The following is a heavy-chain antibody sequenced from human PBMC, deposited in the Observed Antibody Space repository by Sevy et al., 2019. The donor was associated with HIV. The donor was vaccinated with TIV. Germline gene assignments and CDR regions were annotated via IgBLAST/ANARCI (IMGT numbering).Heavy chain of an antibody. V-gene: IGHV4-39*01. CDR2: IYYTGTT. CDR1: GDSIDSYGSY. Sequence: SETLSLTCSASGDSIDSYGSYWGWLRQPPGKGLEWIGSIYYTGTTYYNPSLKSRATISVDTSKNEFSLGMTSVTAAETAVYYCATKGVAVDAFDIRGQGTMVTVSS. CDR3: ATKGVAVDAFDI. J-gene: IGHJ3*02. D-gene: IGHD5-12*01.